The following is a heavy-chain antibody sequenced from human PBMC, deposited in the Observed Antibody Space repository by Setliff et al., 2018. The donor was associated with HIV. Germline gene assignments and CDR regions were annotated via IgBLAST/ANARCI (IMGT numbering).Heavy chain of an antibody. V-gene: IGHV3-72*01. Sequence: GSLRLSCAASGFILSNYYIDWVRQAPGKALEWVGRTRDKANSYITEYAASVQGRFTISRRDSKDSLFLQMNNLKTEDTAVYYCVRAAAGLDIWSQGIVVTVSS. J-gene: IGHJ4*02. CDR2: TRDKANSYIT. CDR3: VRAAAGLDI. CDR1: GFILSNYY.